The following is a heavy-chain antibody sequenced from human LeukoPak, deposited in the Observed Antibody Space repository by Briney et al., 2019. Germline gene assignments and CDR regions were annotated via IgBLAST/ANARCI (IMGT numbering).Heavy chain of an antibody. Sequence: GGSLRLSCAASGFTFSMYAMHWVRQAPGKGLEWVAVISYDGRTTYYRDSVKGRFTISRDKSKNTLYLQMNSLRSDDTAVYYCAKDSAYYDSSGDYFDSWGRGTLVTVSS. CDR1: GFTFSMYA. CDR2: ISYDGRTT. V-gene: IGHV3-30*18. CDR3: AKDSAYYDSSGDYFDS. D-gene: IGHD3-22*01. J-gene: IGHJ4*02.